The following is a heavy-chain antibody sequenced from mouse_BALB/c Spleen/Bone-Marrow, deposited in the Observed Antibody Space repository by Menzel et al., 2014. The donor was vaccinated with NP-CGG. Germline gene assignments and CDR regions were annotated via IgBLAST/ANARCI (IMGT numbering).Heavy chain of an antibody. Sequence: VQLQQSGAELVRPGASVKVSCKTSGYTFTNYWINWVRQRPGQGLEWIGNIYPSDSYSNYNQKFKDKATLTVDKSSSTAYMQLSSPTSEDPAVYYCTRRDRYDYYGVDYWGQGTSATVSS. CDR3: TRRDRYDYYGVDY. J-gene: IGHJ4*01. CDR1: GYTFTNYW. CDR2: IYPSDSYS. V-gene: IGHV1-69*02. D-gene: IGHD2-14*01.